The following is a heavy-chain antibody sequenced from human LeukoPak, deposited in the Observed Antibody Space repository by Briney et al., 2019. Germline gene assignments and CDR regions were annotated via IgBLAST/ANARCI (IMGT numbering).Heavy chain of an antibody. CDR3: ARTYSSSFDY. J-gene: IGHJ4*02. CDR1: GFTFNNYA. Sequence: PGRSLRLSCAASGFTFNNYAMHWVRQAPGKGLEWVSGISWNSGGIGYADSVKGRFTISRDNAKNSLYLQMNSLRDEDTAVYYCARTYSSSFDYWGQGTLVTVSS. V-gene: IGHV3-9*01. D-gene: IGHD6-6*01. CDR2: ISWNSGGI.